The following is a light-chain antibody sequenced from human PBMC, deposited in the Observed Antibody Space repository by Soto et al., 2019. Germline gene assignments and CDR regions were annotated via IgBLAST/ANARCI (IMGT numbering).Light chain of an antibody. CDR3: QKYNSAPLT. V-gene: IGKV1-27*01. CDR1: LPXXXX. CDR2: AAS. J-gene: IGKJ4*01. Sequence: TQSPSSLSXXXXDRVTITCRAXLPXXXXLAWYQQKPGKIPNLLIYAASTLQAGVPSRFSGSGSGTDFTLTISSLQPEDVAAYYCQKYNSAPLTFGGGTKVEIK.